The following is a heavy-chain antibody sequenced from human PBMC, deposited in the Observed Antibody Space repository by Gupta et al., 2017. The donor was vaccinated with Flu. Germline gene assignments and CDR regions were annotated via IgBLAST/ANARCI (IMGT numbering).Heavy chain of an antibody. V-gene: IGHV3-33*01. CDR3: VRGGQTYNDFWKLSIH. CDR2: IWSDGSNK. J-gene: IGHJ1*01. CDR1: GFPFNKYG. D-gene: IGHD3-3*01. Sequence: QVQLLESGGGVVQPGRSLRVSCAASGFPFNKYGMHWVRQAPGKGLEWVAVIWSDGSNKLYRDSVKGRFSISRDNSKNTLYLQMSSLRVEDTAAYFCVRGGQTYNDFWKLSIHWGQGAQVTVSS.